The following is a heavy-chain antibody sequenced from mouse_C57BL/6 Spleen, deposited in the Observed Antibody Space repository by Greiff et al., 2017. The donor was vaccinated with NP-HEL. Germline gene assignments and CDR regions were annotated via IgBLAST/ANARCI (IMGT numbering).Heavy chain of an antibody. CDR2: IDPNSGGT. CDR1: GYTFTSYW. V-gene: IGHV1-72*01. D-gene: IGHD1-1*01. CDR3: ARNYGSSFYWYFDV. Sequence: VKVVESGAELVKPGASVKLSCKASGYTFTSYWMHWVKQRPGRGLEWIGRIDPNSGGTKYNEKFKSKATLTVDKPSSTAYMQLSSLTSEDSAVYYCARNYGSSFYWYFDVWGTGTTVTVSS. J-gene: IGHJ1*03.